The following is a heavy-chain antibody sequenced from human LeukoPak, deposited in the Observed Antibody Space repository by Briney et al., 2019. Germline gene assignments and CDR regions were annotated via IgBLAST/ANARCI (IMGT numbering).Heavy chain of an antibody. D-gene: IGHD3-22*01. CDR1: GGTFSSYA. V-gene: IGHV1-69*06. J-gene: IGHJ5*02. Sequence: GASVKVSCKASGGTFSSYAISWVRQAPGQGLEWMGGIIPIFGTANYAQKFPGRVTITADKSTSTAYMELSSLRSEDTAVYYCARVTYYYDSSGFRVNWFDPWGQGTLVTVSS. CDR3: ARVTYYYDSSGFRVNWFDP. CDR2: IIPIFGTA.